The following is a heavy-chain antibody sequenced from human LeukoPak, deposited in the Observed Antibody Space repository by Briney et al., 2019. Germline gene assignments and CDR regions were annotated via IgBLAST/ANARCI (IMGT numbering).Heavy chain of an antibody. CDR1: GFTFSSYA. D-gene: IGHD3-22*01. J-gene: IGHJ4*02. V-gene: IGHV3-30*04. CDR2: TSFDGSDN. Sequence: PGGSLRLSCAASGFTFSSYAMHWVRQAPGKGLKWVAVTSFDGSDNYYADSVKGRFTISRDNSKNTLYLQMNNLRAEDTAVYYCAKYDSSGYFDYWGQGTLVTVSS. CDR3: AKYDSSGYFDY.